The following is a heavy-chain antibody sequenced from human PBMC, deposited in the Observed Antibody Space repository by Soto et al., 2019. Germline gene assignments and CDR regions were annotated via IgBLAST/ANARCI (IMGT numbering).Heavy chain of an antibody. CDR1: GFTFSSYS. V-gene: IGHV3-21*01. J-gene: IGHJ4*02. D-gene: IGHD6-13*01. CDR3: ARAHSSSWRKIDY. CDR2: ISSSSYI. Sequence: SGFTFSSYSMNWVRQAPGKGLEWVSSISSSSYIYYADSVKGRFTISRDNAKNSLYLQMNSLRAEDTAVYYCARAHSSSWRKIDYWGQGTLVTVSS.